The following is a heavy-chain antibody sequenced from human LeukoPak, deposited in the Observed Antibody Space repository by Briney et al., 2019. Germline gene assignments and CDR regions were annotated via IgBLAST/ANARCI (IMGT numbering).Heavy chain of an antibody. CDR2: IYYSGDT. J-gene: IGHJ4*02. V-gene: IGHV4-59*01. D-gene: IGHD6-13*01. CDR3: ARDHSSSWPTDYYFDY. Sequence: PSETLFLTCSVSGDSIRGYYWSWIRQAPGAGLEWIGYIYYSGDTRYSPSLKSRVTMSLVTSKNQFSLKLASVTAADTAVYFCARDHSSSWPTDYYFDYWGQGTLVTVSS. CDR1: GDSIRGYY.